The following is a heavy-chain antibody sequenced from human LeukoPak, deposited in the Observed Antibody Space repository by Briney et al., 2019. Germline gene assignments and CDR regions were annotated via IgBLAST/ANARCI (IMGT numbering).Heavy chain of an antibody. CDR1: GGSINSYY. Sequence: PSETLSLTCTVSGGSINSYYWSWIRQPPGRGLEWVGSIHYSGSTSYNPSLRSRVTISVDKSKNQFFLKLSSVTAADTAVYYCARDRREDYSGDFDLWGRGTLVTVSS. CDR3: ARDRREDYSGDFDL. CDR2: IHYSGST. D-gene: IGHD2-15*01. J-gene: IGHJ2*01. V-gene: IGHV4-59*12.